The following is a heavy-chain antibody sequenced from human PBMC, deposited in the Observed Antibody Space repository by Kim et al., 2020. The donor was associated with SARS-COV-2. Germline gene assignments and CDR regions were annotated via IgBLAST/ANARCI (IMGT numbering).Heavy chain of an antibody. V-gene: IGHV3-23*01. Sequence: SGSGGSTYSADSVKGRFTISRYNSKNTLYLQMNSLRAEDTAVYYCAKDDYWGQGTLVTVSS. CDR3: AKDDY. CDR2: SGSGGST. J-gene: IGHJ4*02.